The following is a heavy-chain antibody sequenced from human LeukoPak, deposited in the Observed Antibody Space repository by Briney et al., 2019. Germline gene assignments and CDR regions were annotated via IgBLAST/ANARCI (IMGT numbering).Heavy chain of an antibody. D-gene: IGHD2-21*01. V-gene: IGHV3-23*01. CDR1: GFTFSSYA. CDR3: AKVFIVLGYFDY. CDR2: ISGSGGST. J-gene: IGHJ4*02. Sequence: PGGSLRLSCAASGFTFSSYAMSWVRQAPGKGLEWASAISGSGGSTYYADSVKGRFTISRDNSKNTLYLQMNSLRAEDTAVYYCAKVFIVLGYFDYWGQGTLVTVSS.